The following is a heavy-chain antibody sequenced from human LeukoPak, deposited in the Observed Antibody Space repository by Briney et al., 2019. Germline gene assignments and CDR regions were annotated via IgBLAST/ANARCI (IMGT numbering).Heavy chain of an antibody. J-gene: IGHJ4*02. CDR2: IRSKAYGGTT. D-gene: IGHD6-13*01. V-gene: IGHV3-49*03. Sequence: GGSLRLSCTASGFTFGDYAMGWFRQAPGKGLEWVGFIRSKAYGGTTEYAASVKGRFTISRGDSKSIAYLQMNSLKTEDTAVYYCTRDRDYDSSSWYGVDYWGQGTLVTVSS. CDR1: GFTFGDYA. CDR3: TRDRDYDSSSWYGVDY.